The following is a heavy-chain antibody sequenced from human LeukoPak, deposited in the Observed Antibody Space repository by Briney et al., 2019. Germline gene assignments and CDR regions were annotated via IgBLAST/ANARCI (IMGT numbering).Heavy chain of an antibody. Sequence: ASVKVSCKASGYTFTSYYMHWVRQAPGQGLEWMGIINPSGGSTSYAQKFQGRVTMTRDMSTSTVYMELSSLRSEDTAVYYCARARDEPWIQLHKFGYWGQGTLVTVSS. CDR1: GYTFTSYY. CDR2: INPSGGST. V-gene: IGHV1-46*01. D-gene: IGHD5-18*01. J-gene: IGHJ4*02. CDR3: ARARDEPWIQLHKFGY.